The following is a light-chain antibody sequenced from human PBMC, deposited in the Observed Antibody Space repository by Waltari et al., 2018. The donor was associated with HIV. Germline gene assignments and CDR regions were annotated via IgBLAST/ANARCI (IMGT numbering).Light chain of an antibody. Sequence: SYELTQPPSVSVSPGQTARITCSGDALPKKYAYWYQQRSGQAPVLVIYDDTKRPAGSPERFSGSSSGTMATLTISGAQVEDEADYYCYSTESSVDHIGVFGGGTKVTVL. CDR2: DDT. J-gene: IGLJ3*02. CDR3: YSTESSVDHIGV. CDR1: ALPKKY. V-gene: IGLV3-10*01.